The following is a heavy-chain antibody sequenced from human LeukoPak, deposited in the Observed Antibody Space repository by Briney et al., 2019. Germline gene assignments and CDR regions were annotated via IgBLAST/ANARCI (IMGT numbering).Heavy chain of an antibody. D-gene: IGHD6-13*01. J-gene: IGHJ4*02. V-gene: IGHV3-48*01. CDR1: GFTFSKCA. Sequence: GGSLRLSCTASGFTFSKCAMNWVRQAPGKGLEWVSYISSSSSNIHYADPVKGRFTISRDNAKNSLYLQMSSLRAEDTAVYYCARDLSYGSSWYYYFDYWGQGTLVTVSS. CDR2: ISSSSSNI. CDR3: ARDLSYGSSWYYYFDY.